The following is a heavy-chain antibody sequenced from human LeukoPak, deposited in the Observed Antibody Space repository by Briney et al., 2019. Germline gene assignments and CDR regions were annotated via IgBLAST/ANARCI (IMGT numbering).Heavy chain of an antibody. V-gene: IGHV4-59*12. CDR3: ARDENGYVWGSFRA. CDR2: IYYSGST. J-gene: IGHJ5*02. D-gene: IGHD3-16*02. CDR1: GGSISSYY. Sequence: SETLSLTCSVSGGSISSYYWSWIRQPPGKGLEWIGYIYYSGSTNYNPSLKSRVTISVDTSKNQFSLKLSSVTAADTAVYYCARDENGYVWGSFRAWGQGTLVAVSS.